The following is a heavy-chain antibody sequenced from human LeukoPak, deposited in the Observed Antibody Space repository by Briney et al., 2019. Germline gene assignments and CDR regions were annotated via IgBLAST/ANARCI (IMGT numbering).Heavy chain of an antibody. J-gene: IGHJ6*03. D-gene: IGHD2-15*01. Sequence: GGSLRLSCAASGFTFSNYWMHWVRQAPGKGLVWVSRINGDGSSTSYADSVKGRFTISRDNAKNTLYLQLNSLRAEDTAVYYCARGGFCSGGSCPVDYYYYMDVWGKGTTVTVSS. V-gene: IGHV3-74*01. CDR2: INGDGSST. CDR1: GFTFSNYW. CDR3: ARGGFCSGGSCPVDYYYYMDV.